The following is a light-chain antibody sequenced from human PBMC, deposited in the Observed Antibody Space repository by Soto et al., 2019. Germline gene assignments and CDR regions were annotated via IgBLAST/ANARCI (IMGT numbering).Light chain of an antibody. V-gene: IGKV3D-15*03. Sequence: EIVMTQSPATLSVSPGGRATLSCRASQSIGDTLAWYQQKPGQAPRLLIYGASMRATGIPDRFSGSGSGTEFTLTISTLQSEDFAVYYCQQYNNWPWTFGQGTKVDIK. J-gene: IGKJ1*01. CDR2: GAS. CDR3: QQYNNWPWT. CDR1: QSIGDT.